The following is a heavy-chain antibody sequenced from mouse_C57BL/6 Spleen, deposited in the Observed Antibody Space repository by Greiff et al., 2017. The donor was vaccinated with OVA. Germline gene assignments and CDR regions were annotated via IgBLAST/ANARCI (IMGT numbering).Heavy chain of an antibody. J-gene: IGHJ3*01. V-gene: IGHV1-69*01. CDR2: IDPSDSYT. CDR3: ARQGYDGYYGAWFAY. D-gene: IGHD2-3*01. Sequence: QVQLQQPGAELVMPGASVKLSCKASGYTFTSYWMHWVKQRPGQGLEWIGEIDPSDSYTNYNQKFKGKSTLTVDKSSSTAYMQLSSLTSEDSAVYYCARQGYDGYYGAWFAYWGQGTLVTVSA. CDR1: GYTFTSYW.